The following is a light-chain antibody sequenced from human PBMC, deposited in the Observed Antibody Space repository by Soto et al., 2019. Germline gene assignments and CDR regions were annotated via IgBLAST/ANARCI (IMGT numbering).Light chain of an antibody. Sequence: EIVLTQSPSTRSVSPGERATLSCRASQSVTSDLAWYLQKPGQAPRLLIHGASTRATVIPARFSGSGSGTEFTLTISSLQSEDFAVYYCQQYNNWPPITFGQGTRLEIK. V-gene: IGKV3-15*01. CDR1: QSVTSD. CDR2: GAS. J-gene: IGKJ5*01. CDR3: QQYNNWPPIT.